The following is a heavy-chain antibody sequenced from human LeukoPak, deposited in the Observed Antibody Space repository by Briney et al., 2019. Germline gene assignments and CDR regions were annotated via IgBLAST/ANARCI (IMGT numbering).Heavy chain of an antibody. J-gene: IGHJ5*02. CDR2: IYHSGRT. V-gene: IGHV4-30-2*01. CDR3: ARHAVRGYSYGYPWFDP. Sequence: SETLSLTRAVSGGSLSSGGYSWNWIRQPPGKGLEWIGYIYHSGRTYYNPSLKSRVTISVDRSKNQFSLKLSSVTAADTAVYYCARHAVRGYSYGYPWFDPWGQGTLVTVSS. D-gene: IGHD5-18*01. CDR1: GGSLSSGGYS.